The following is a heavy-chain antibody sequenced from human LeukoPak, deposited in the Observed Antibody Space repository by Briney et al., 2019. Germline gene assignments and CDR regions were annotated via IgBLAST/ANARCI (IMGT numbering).Heavy chain of an antibody. CDR2: ISSDGDTT. CDR3: ARVLYSWNDVVDY. D-gene: IGHD1-20*01. V-gene: IGHV3-74*01. J-gene: IGHJ4*02. CDR1: GFTFSSYW. Sequence: GGSLRLSCAASGFTFSSYWMHWVRQAPGKGLVWVSRISSDGDTTNYADSVKGGFTISRDNAKNTLYLQMNSLRAEDTAVYYCARVLYSWNDVVDYWGQGTLVTVSS.